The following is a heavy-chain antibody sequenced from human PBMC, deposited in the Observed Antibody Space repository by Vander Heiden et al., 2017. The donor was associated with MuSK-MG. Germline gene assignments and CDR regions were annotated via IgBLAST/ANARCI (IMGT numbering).Heavy chain of an antibody. CDR2: IKHSGTT. V-gene: IGHV4-34*01. CDR3: ARVSLLRFLEWLSPKYYYYYLDV. Sequence: QVQLQQWGAGLLKPSETLSLTCAVYGGSFSGYYWSWLRQPPGNGLDRIGEIKHSGTTNDNPSIRIRITRSEDTPKSQCSLKLSSVTAADTAVYYCARVSLLRFLEWLSPKYYYYYLDVWGKGTTVTVSS. D-gene: IGHD3-3*01. CDR1: GGSFSGYY. J-gene: IGHJ6*03.